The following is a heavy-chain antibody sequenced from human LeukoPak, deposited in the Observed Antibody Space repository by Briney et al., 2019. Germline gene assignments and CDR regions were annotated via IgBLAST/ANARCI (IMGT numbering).Heavy chain of an antibody. CDR3: ARHSRVAAAGTFDY. CDR2: INYSGST. J-gene: IGHJ4*02. V-gene: IGHV4-59*08. Sequence: SETLSLTCTVSGGPISTYYWNWIRQTPGKGLEWIAFINYSGSTNTNYNPSLKSRVTISIDTSKNQFSLKLSSVTAADTAVYYCARHSRVAAAGTFDYRGQGTLVTVSS. D-gene: IGHD6-13*01. CDR1: GGPISTYY.